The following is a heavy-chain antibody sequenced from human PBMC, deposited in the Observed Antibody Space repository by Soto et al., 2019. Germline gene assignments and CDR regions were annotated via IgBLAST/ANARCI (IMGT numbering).Heavy chain of an antibody. CDR2: INAGNGNT. CDR3: ARGPSMVRGVITWFDP. CDR1: GYTFTSYA. D-gene: IGHD3-10*01. V-gene: IGHV1-3*01. Sequence: QVQLVQSEAEVKKPGASVKVSCKASGYTFTSYAMHWVRQAPGQRLEWMGWINAGNGNTKYSQKFQGRVTITRDTSASTAYMELSSLRSEDTAVYYCARGPSMVRGVITWFDPWGQGTLVTVSS. J-gene: IGHJ5*02.